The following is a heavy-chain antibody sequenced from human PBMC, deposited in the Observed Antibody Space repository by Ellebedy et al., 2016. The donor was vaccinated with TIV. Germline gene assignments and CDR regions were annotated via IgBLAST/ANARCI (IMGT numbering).Heavy chain of an antibody. J-gene: IGHJ4*02. Sequence: GESLKISCVASGFTFSTYPLNWVRPAPGKGLEWLSNIRSDTDDTYYADSVKGRFTISRDNAKDSLYLHMNSLRPEDTAVYYCARDYDWGFDYWGQGILVTVSS. D-gene: IGHD3-9*01. V-gene: IGHV3-48*01. CDR2: IRSDTDDT. CDR1: GFTFSTYP. CDR3: ARDYDWGFDY.